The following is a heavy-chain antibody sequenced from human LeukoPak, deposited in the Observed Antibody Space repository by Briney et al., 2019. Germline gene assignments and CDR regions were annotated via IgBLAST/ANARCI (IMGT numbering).Heavy chain of an antibody. J-gene: IGHJ4*02. D-gene: IGHD3-10*01. V-gene: IGHV4-34*01. CDR3: ARATASGSGRAYDH. CDR1: GESMIGHY. CDR2: IRHSGGT. Sequence: SETLSLTRAVYGESMIGHYWTWIRQPPGKRLEWIGEIRHSGGTNSNPSLKNRLTMSMDMSKNQFSLNLKSVTAADTAVYYCARATASGSGRAYDHWAQGNLVPVSS.